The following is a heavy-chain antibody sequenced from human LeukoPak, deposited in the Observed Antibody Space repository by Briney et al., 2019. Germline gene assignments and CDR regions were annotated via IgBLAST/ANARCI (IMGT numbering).Heavy chain of an antibody. CDR3: AKELRIAAAGTYFDY. CDR1: GFTFSSYG. CDR2: IRYDGSNK. Sequence: PGGSLRLSCAASGFTFSSYGMHWVRQAPGKGLEWVAFIRYDGSNKYYADSVKGRFTISRDNSKNTLYLQMNSLRAEVTAVYYCAKELRIAAAGTYFDYWGQGTLVTVSS. D-gene: IGHD6-13*01. V-gene: IGHV3-30*02. J-gene: IGHJ4*02.